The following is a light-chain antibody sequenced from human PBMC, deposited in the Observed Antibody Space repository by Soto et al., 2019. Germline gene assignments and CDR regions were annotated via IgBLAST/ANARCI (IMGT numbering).Light chain of an antibody. V-gene: IGKV2D-29*01. J-gene: IGKJ4*01. Sequence: DIVMTQTPPSLSVTPGQPASIFCKSSQSLLHSDGKTYLSWFLQKPGQPPQLLMSELSNRFSGVPHRFSGSGSGTDFTLKISRVEAEDVGFYYCMQSIQLPLTFGGGTKVEIK. CDR1: QSLLHSDGKTY. CDR2: ELS. CDR3: MQSIQLPLT.